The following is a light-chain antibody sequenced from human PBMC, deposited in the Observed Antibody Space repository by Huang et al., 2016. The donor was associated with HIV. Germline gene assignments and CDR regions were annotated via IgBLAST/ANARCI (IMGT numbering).Light chain of an antibody. CDR2: GAS. CDR3: QQSFNTPPYT. Sequence: DIQMTQSPSSLSASVGDRVTITCRASQTIITYLNWYQQKPGKAPKLLIYGASSLHSGVPSTFSGSGSGTDFSLTISSLQPDDFATYYCQQSFNTPPYTFGQGTKLEIK. V-gene: IGKV1-39*01. J-gene: IGKJ2*01. CDR1: QTIITY.